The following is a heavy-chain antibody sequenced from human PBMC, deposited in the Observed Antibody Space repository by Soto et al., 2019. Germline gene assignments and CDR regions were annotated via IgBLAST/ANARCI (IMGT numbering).Heavy chain of an antibody. V-gene: IGHV4-4*02. Sequence: SETLSLTCAVSGGSISSSNWWSWVRQPPGKGLEWIGEIYHSGSTNYSPSLKSRVTISVDKSKNQFSLKLSSVTAADTAVYYCARARGGVPAAGHFDYWGQGTLVTVAS. CDR1: GGSISSSNW. CDR2: IYHSGST. J-gene: IGHJ4*02. D-gene: IGHD2-2*01. CDR3: ARARGGVPAAGHFDY.